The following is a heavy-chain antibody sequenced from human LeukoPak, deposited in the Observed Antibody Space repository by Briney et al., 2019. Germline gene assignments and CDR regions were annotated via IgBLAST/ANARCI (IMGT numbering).Heavy chain of an antibody. Sequence: GASVKVSCKASGYTFTGYYLHWVRQAPGQGLEWMGWINLITGGANFAQRFQGRVTLTRDTSITTAYMELSRLRDDDTAVYYCARGPGIAAAGAYNWFDPWGQGTLVTVSS. CDR2: INLITGGA. CDR3: ARGPGIAAAGAYNWFDP. V-gene: IGHV1-2*02. CDR1: GYTFTGYY. D-gene: IGHD6-13*01. J-gene: IGHJ5*02.